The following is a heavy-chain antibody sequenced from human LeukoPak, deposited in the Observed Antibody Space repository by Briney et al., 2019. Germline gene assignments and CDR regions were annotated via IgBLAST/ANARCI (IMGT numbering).Heavy chain of an antibody. CDR2: ISSSSSYI. CDR1: GFTFSSYS. CDR3: ARDERLIDAFDI. Sequence: GGSLRLSCAASGFTFSSYSMNWVRQAPGKGLEWVSSISSSSSYIHYADSVKGRFTISRDNAKNSLYLQMNSLRAEDTAVYYCARDERLIDAFDIWGQGTMVTVSS. V-gene: IGHV3-21*01. J-gene: IGHJ3*02.